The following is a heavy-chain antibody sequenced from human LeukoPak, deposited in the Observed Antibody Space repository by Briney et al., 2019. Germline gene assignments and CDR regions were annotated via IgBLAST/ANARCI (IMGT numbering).Heavy chain of an antibody. CDR1: GFTFSSYG. J-gene: IGHJ4*02. CDR2: ISYDGSNK. D-gene: IGHD1-26*01. V-gene: IGHV3-30*03. Sequence: WGTLRLTCAASGFTFSSYGLHWIRQAPGKGLEWVGVISYDGSNKYYADSVKGRFTISRDNSKNTLYLQMNSLRAEDTAVYYCGSESGCYDDYWGQGTPVTVSS. CDR3: GSESGCYDDY.